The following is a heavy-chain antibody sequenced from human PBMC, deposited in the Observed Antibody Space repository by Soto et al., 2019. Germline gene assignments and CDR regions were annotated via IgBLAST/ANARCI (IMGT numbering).Heavy chain of an antibody. J-gene: IGHJ1*01. CDR2: IIPIFGTA. V-gene: IGHV1-69*12. CDR1: GCTFSSYA. Sequence: QVQLVQSGAEVKKPGSSVKISCKASGCTFSSYAISWVRQAPGQGLEWMGGIIPIFGTANYAQKFQGRVTITADESTSTAYMELSSLRSEDTAVYYCASSHYYDSSGYYYGYFQHWGQGTLVTVSS. CDR3: ASSHYYDSSGYYYGYFQH. D-gene: IGHD3-22*01.